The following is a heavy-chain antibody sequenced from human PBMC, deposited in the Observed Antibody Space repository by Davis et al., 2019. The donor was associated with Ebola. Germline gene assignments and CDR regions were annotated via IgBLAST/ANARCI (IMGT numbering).Heavy chain of an antibody. Sequence: MPSETLSLTCAVYGGSFSGYYWTWIRQPPGKGLEWIGYVFYTGSSNYNPSLRGRVTMSVDTSKNEFSLRLNAVTAADTAVYYCARQHAGATRGWGQGTLVTVSS. CDR3: ARQHAGATRG. CDR2: VFYTGSS. CDR1: GGSFSGYY. J-gene: IGHJ4*02. D-gene: IGHD7-27*01. V-gene: IGHV4-59*08.